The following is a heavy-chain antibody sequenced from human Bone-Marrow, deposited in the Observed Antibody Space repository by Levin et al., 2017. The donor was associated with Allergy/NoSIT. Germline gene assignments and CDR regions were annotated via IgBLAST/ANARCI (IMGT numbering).Heavy chain of an antibody. J-gene: IGHJ4*02. D-gene: IGHD2-2*01. Sequence: PGGSLRLSCAASGFIFTNFGMNWVRQAPGKGLEWVSSISSGGRYIYYADSVKGRFTISRDTADNSLYLQMNSLRAEDTAVYYCARRSSPHFCINTSCSFLDYWGRGTLVTVSS. V-gene: IGHV3-21*01. CDR1: GFIFTNFG. CDR3: ARRSSPHFCINTSCSFLDY. CDR2: ISSGGRYI.